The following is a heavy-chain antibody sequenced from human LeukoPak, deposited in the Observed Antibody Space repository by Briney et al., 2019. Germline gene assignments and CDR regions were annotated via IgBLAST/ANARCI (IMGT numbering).Heavy chain of an antibody. CDR3: ATVIAARGGYYYGMDV. D-gene: IGHD6-6*01. Sequence: ASVKVSCKVSGYTLTELSMHWVRQAPGEGLEWTGGFDPEDGETIYAQKFQGRVTMTEDTSTDTAYMELSSLRSEDTAVYYCATVIAARGGYYYGMDVWGQGTTVTVSS. J-gene: IGHJ6*02. CDR2: FDPEDGET. CDR1: GYTLTELS. V-gene: IGHV1-24*01.